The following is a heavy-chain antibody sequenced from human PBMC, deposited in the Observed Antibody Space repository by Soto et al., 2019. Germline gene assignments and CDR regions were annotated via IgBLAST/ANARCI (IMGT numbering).Heavy chain of an antibody. V-gene: IGHV4-59*01. CDR1: GGSISSYY. CDR3: ARARGKVGMDV. Sequence: QVQLQESGPGLVKPSETLSLTCTVSGGSISSYYWSWIRQPPGKGLEWIGYIYYSGSTNYNPSLNSRVTISVDTSKNQFSLKLSSVTAADTAVYYCARARGKVGMDVWGQGTTVTVSS. J-gene: IGHJ6*02. D-gene: IGHD3-10*01. CDR2: IYYSGST.